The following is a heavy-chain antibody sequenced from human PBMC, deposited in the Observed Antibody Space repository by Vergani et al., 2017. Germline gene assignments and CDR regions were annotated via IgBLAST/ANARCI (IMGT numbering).Heavy chain of an antibody. CDR3: ASSSSRRYFDY. Sequence: QVQLQESGPGLVKPSETLSLTCTVSGGSISSYSWSWIRQPPGKGLEWIGYIYYSGSTNYNPSLKSRVTISVDTSKNQFSLKLSSVTAADTAVYYCASSSSRRYFDYWGQGTLVTVSS. J-gene: IGHJ4*02. CDR1: GGSISSYS. V-gene: IGHV4-59*01. D-gene: IGHD6-6*01. CDR2: IYYSGST.